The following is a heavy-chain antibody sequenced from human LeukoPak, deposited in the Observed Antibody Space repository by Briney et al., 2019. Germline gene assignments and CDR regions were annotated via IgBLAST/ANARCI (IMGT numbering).Heavy chain of an antibody. Sequence: SQTLSLTCTVSGGSISSGGCYWSWIRQPPGKGLEWIGYIYYSGSTYYNPSLKSRVTISVDTSKNQFSLKLSSVTAADTAVYYCAIYQSGLFDYWGQGTLVTVSS. CDR2: IYYSGST. CDR3: AIYQSGLFDY. J-gene: IGHJ4*02. D-gene: IGHD2-2*02. CDR1: GGSISSGGCY. V-gene: IGHV4-30-4*01.